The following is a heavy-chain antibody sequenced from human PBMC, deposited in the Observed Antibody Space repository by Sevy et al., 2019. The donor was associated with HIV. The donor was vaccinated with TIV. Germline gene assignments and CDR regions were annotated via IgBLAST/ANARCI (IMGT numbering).Heavy chain of an antibody. D-gene: IGHD3-22*01. CDR1: GFPFTTYS. CDR2: ISYGGSNT. Sequence: GGSLRLSCAASGFPFTTYSMHWVRQAPGKGLEGGAVISYGGSNTYYADSVKGRFTISRDSSKNTLYLQMNSLRAEDTAVYFCARDGGYDSRGYDLSNYWGQGTLVTVSS. CDR3: ARDGGYDSRGYDLSNY. V-gene: IGHV3-30-3*01. J-gene: IGHJ4*02.